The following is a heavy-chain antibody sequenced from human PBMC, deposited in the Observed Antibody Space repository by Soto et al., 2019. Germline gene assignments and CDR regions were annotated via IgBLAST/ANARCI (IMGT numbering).Heavy chain of an antibody. CDR3: ASSTDGYYFDY. Sequence: QVPLQESGPGLVKPSQTLSLICTVSGGSISSGGYYWSWLRQRPGKGLEWIGYIYSGGSTYYNPSIKSRLTVSVDTSMNQFSLKLSSVTAADTAIYYCASSTDGYYFDYWGQGTLVTVSS. D-gene: IGHD2-21*02. CDR1: GGSISSGGYY. J-gene: IGHJ4*02. CDR2: IYSGGST. V-gene: IGHV4-31*03.